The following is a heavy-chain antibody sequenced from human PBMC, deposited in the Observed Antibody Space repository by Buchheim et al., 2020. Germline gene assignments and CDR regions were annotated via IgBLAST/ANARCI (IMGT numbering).Heavy chain of an antibody. J-gene: IGHJ4*02. CDR1: GFTLSSYL. Sequence: EVQLVESGGGLVQPGGSLRLSCAASGFTLSSYLMSWVRQAPGKGLEWVANIKQDGSEKYYVDYVKGRFTISRENAQNSLYLQMNSLRAEDTAVYYCARYVWGSYRSDYWGQGTL. CDR3: ARYVWGSYRSDY. D-gene: IGHD3-16*02. CDR2: IKQDGSEK. V-gene: IGHV3-7*03.